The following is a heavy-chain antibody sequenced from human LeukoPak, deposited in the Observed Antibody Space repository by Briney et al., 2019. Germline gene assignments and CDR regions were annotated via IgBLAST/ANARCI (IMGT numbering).Heavy chain of an antibody. Sequence: ASVKVSCKASGYTFTSYGIGWLRQAPGQGLEWMGWISAYNGNTNYAQKLQGRVSMTTDTSTSAAYMELRSLRSDDTAVYCCARANYDSSSTWFDPWGQGTLVTVSS. V-gene: IGHV1-18*01. D-gene: IGHD3-22*01. CDR3: ARANYDSSSTWFDP. J-gene: IGHJ5*01. CDR2: ISAYNGNT. CDR1: GYTFTSYG.